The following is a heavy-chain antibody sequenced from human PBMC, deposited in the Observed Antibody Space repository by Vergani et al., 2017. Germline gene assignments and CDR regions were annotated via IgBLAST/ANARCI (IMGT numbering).Heavy chain of an antibody. Sequence: EVQLVESGGGLVQPGGSLRLSCAASGFTFSSYEMNWVRQAPGKGLEWVSYISSSGSTIYYADSVKGRFTISRDNAKNSLYLQMNSLRAEDTAVYYCARVTKEWFNYYYYMDVWGKGTTVTVSS. CDR1: GFTFSSYE. CDR3: ARVTKEWFNYYYYMDV. D-gene: IGHD3-3*01. V-gene: IGHV3-48*03. J-gene: IGHJ6*03. CDR2: ISSSGSTI.